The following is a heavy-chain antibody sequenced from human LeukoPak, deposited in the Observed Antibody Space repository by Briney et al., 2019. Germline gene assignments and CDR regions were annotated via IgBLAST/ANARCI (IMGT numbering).Heavy chain of an antibody. J-gene: IGHJ4*02. V-gene: IGHV3-21*04. CDR3: AKDNIVVVVAATAYDY. CDR2: ISSSSSYI. Sequence: GGSLRLSCAASGFTFSSYSMNWVRQAPGKGLEWVSSISSSSSYIYYADSVKGRFTISRDNAKNSLYLQMNSLRAEDTAVYYCAKDNIVVVVAATAYDYWGQGTLVTVSS. D-gene: IGHD2-15*01. CDR1: GFTFSSYS.